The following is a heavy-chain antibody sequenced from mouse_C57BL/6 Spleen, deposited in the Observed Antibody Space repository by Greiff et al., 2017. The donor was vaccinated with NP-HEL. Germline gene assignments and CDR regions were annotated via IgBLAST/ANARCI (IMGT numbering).Heavy chain of an antibody. CDR2: IRLKSDNYAT. J-gene: IGHJ2*01. D-gene: IGHD1-1*01. Sequence: DVKLQESGGGLVQPGGSMKLSCVASGFTFSNYWMNWVRQSPEKGLEWVAQIRLKSDNYATHYAESVKGRFTISRDDSKSSVYLQMNNLRAEDTGIYYCTEYYGSFYWGQGTTLTVSS. CDR3: TEYYGSFY. CDR1: GFTFSNYW. V-gene: IGHV6-3*01.